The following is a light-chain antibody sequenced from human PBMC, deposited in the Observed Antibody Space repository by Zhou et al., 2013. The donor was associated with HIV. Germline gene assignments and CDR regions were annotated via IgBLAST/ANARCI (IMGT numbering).Light chain of an antibody. V-gene: IGKV1-9*01. CDR2: QAS. J-gene: IGKJ1*01. CDR3: QQLNSYPQ. CDR1: QGINSY. Sequence: DIQLTQSPSFLSASVGDRVTITCRASQGINSYLAWYQQKPGKAPNLLIYQASTLESGVPSRFSGSGSGTEFTLTISSLQPEDFATYYCQQLNSYPQFGQGTKVEIK.